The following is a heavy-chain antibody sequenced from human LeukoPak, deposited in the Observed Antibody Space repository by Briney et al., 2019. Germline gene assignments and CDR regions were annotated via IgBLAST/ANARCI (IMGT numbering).Heavy chain of an antibody. J-gene: IGHJ5*02. D-gene: IGHD6-13*01. CDR2: IYYSGST. Sequence: SETLPLTCTVSGGSISSSNYYWGWIRQPPGKGLEWIGTIYYSGSTYYNPSLNSRVTMSVDTSKNQFSLKLSSVPAPDTAVYYCARLGSSWFDPWGQGTLVTVSS. V-gene: IGHV4-39*01. CDR3: ARLGSSWFDP. CDR1: GGSISSSNYY.